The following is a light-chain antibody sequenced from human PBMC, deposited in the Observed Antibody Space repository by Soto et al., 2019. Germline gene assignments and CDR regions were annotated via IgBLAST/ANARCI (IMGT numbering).Light chain of an antibody. CDR3: SSYTSSSTRV. V-gene: IGLV2-14*01. CDR1: SSDVGGYNY. J-gene: IGLJ1*01. CDR2: DVS. Sequence: QSALTQPASVSGSPGQSTTISCTGTSSDVGGYNYVSWYQQHPGKAPKLMIYDVSNRPSGASNRFSGSKSGNTASLSISGLQAEDEADYYCSSYTSSSTRVFGTGTKVTVL.